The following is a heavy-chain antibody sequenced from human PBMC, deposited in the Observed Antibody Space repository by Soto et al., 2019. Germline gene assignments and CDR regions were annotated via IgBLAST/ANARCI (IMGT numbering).Heavy chain of an antibody. CDR1: DYTFTNYG. V-gene: IGHV1-18*01. J-gene: IGHJ3*02. Sequence: QVQLVQSGAEVKKPGASVKVSCKASDYTFTNYGISWVRQAPGQGLEWMGWISAYNGNTNYAQKLQGRGTMTTDTSTSTAYMELRRLRSDDTAVYYCARSSSGPPPDAFDIWGQGTMVTVSS. CDR3: ARSSSGPPPDAFDI. CDR2: ISAYNGNT. D-gene: IGHD6-19*01.